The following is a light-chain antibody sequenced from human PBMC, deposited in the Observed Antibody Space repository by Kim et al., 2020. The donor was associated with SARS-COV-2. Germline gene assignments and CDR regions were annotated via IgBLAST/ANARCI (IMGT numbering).Light chain of an antibody. J-gene: IGLJ2*01. CDR3: NSRDSDDTHLKI. Sequence: LGKTVRITCQGDSLRDYHASWYQQKPGQAPVLVIYGKNSRPSGIPDLFSGSGSGNTASLTITGAQAEDEADYYCNSRDSDDTHLKIFGGGTQLTVL. CDR1: SLRDYH. V-gene: IGLV3-19*01. CDR2: GKN.